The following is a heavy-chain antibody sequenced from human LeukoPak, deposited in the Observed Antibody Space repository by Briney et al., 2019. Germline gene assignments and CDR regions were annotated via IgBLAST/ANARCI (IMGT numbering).Heavy chain of an antibody. CDR1: GGSFSGYY. D-gene: IGHD2-2*01. CDR2: INNTGST. J-gene: IGHJ5*02. V-gene: IGHV4-34*01. Sequence: SETLSLTWAVYGGSFSGYYWSWIRQPPGKGLEWIGGINNTGSTNYNPSLKSRVTISVDTSKNQFSLKLSSVTAADTAVYYCARVYCSSTSCYSWFDPWGQGTLVTVSS. CDR3: ARVYCSSTSCYSWFDP.